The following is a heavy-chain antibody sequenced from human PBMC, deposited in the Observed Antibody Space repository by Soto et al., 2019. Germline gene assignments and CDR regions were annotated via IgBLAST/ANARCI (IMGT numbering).Heavy chain of an antibody. CDR3: ASASVYGDYSPDY. CDR2: ISSSSSTI. Sequence: EVQLVESGGGLVQPGGSLRLSCAASGFTFSSYSMNWVRQAPGKGLEWVSYISSSSSTIYYADSVKGRFTISRDNAKNALYLQMNSLRDEDTAVYYCASASVYGDYSPDYWGQGTLFTVSS. CDR1: GFTFSSYS. V-gene: IGHV3-48*02. D-gene: IGHD4-17*01. J-gene: IGHJ4*02.